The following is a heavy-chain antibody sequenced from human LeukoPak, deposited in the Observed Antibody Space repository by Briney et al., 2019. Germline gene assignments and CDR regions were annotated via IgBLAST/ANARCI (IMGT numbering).Heavy chain of an antibody. CDR2: IYYSEST. J-gene: IGHJ3*02. D-gene: IGHD1-7*01. Sequence: SETLSLTCTVSGGSISSGDYYWSWIRQPPGKGLEWIGYIYYSESTNYNPSLKSRVTISVDTSKNQFSLKLSSVTAADTAVYYCARDNTGTTAFDIWGQGTMVTVSS. CDR3: ARDNTGTTAFDI. V-gene: IGHV4-61*08. CDR1: GGSISSGDYY.